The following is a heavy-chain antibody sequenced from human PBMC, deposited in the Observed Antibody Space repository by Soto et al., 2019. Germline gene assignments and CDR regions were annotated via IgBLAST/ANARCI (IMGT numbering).Heavy chain of an antibody. CDR2: INHSGST. J-gene: IGHJ5*02. D-gene: IGHD6-13*01. CDR1: GGSFSGYY. Sequence: PSETLSLTCAVSGGSFSGYYWTWIRQPPGKGLEWIGEINHSGSTNYNPSLKSRVTISVDTSKNQFSLKLSSVTAADTAVYYCARGSGEAAAGGTSNWFDPWGQGTLVTVSS. V-gene: IGHV4-34*01. CDR3: ARGSGEAAAGGTSNWFDP.